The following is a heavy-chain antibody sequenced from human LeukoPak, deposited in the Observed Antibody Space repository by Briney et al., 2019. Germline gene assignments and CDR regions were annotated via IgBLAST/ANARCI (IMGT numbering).Heavy chain of an antibody. Sequence: GGSLRLSCAASGFTFSSYWMSWVPQAPGKGLEWVGNIKQDGSEKYYVGSVKGPFTISRDNAKNSLSLNVKTLRPENTAVYYCARDSYFCPMDVWGQGSTVSVCS. V-gene: IGHV3-7*04. J-gene: IGHJ6*02. CDR3: ARDSYFCPMDV. D-gene: IGHD3-3*01. CDR2: IKQDGSEK. CDR1: GFTFSSYW.